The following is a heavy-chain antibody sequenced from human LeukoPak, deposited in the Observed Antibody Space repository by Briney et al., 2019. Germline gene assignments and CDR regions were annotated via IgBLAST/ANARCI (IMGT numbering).Heavy chain of an antibody. CDR2: ISSSSSYI. J-gene: IGHJ6*03. V-gene: IGHV3-21*01. Sequence: GGSLRLSCAASGFTFSSYSMNWVRQAPGKGLEWVSSISSSSSYIYYADSVKGRFTISRDNAKNSLYLQMNSLGAEDTAVYYCARGGDGYSDYYYYYMDVWGKGTTVTVSS. D-gene: IGHD5-24*01. CDR3: ARGGDGYSDYYYYYMDV. CDR1: GFTFSSYS.